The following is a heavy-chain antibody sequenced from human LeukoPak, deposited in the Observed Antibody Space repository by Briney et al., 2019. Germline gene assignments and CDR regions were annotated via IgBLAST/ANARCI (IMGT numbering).Heavy chain of an antibody. CDR1: GDSISSYY. CDR3: ARAVSSAPRLGSESYYTVDY. V-gene: IGHV4-59*01. D-gene: IGHD3-10*01. J-gene: IGHJ4*02. CDR2: ISYSGST. Sequence: SETLSLTCTVSGDSISSYYWSWIRQPPGKGLEWIGYISYSGSTNYNPSLKSRLTISLHTSKNQFSLKLTSVTAADTAVYYCARAVSSAPRLGSESYYTVDYWGQGTLVTVSS.